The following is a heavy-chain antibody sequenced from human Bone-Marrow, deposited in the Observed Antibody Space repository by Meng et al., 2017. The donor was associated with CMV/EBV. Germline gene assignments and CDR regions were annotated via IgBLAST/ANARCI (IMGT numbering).Heavy chain of an antibody. CDR2: INPNSGGT. D-gene: IGHD2-2*01. Sequence: SVKVSCKASRYTFTGYYMHWVRQAPGQGLEWMGWINPNSGGTNYAQKFQGRVTMTRDTSISTAYMELSRLRSDDTAVYYCAGPYCSSTSCYSTLRYWGQGTLVTVSS. J-gene: IGHJ4*02. CDR1: RYTFTGYY. V-gene: IGHV1-2*02. CDR3: AGPYCSSTSCYSTLRY.